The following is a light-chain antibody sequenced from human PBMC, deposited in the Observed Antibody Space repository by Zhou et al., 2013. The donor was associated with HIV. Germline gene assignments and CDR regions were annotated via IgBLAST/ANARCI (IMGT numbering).Light chain of an antibody. CDR2: GAS. Sequence: ELVLVQSPATLSLSPGERATLSCRGNENLISQYLAWYQQKPGQAPSLLIYGASTRATGVPARFSGSGSGRDFTLTISGLQSEDFALYYCQQYDTWPSFGQGTKLQIK. CDR3: QQYDTWPS. J-gene: IGKJ2*01. V-gene: IGKV3-15*01. CDR1: ENLISQY.